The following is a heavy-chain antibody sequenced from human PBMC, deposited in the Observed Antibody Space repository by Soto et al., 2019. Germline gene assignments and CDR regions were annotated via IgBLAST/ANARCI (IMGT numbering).Heavy chain of an antibody. V-gene: IGHV4-39*01. D-gene: IGHD6-13*01. J-gene: IGHJ4*02. Sequence: SETLSLTCTVSGGSISSSSYYWGWIRQPPGKGLDWIGSIYYSGTTYYNPSLTSRVTMSVDTSKNQFSLKLTSVTAADTAVYYCAGRKTAEFDYWGQGTLVTVSS. CDR3: AGRKTAEFDY. CDR2: IYYSGTT. CDR1: GGSISSSSYY.